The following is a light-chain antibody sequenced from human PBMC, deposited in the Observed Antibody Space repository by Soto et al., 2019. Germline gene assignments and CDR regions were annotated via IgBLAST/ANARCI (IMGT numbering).Light chain of an antibody. Sequence: EIVLTQSPGTLSLSPGERATLSCWASQSVNKYLAWYQQKPGQAPRLLIYDASVRITSIPDRFSGSGSGTDFTLTISRLEPEDFAVYYCQHSDASPRTFGQGTKVEI. CDR2: DAS. J-gene: IGKJ1*01. CDR3: QHSDASPRT. V-gene: IGKV3-20*01. CDR1: QSVNKY.